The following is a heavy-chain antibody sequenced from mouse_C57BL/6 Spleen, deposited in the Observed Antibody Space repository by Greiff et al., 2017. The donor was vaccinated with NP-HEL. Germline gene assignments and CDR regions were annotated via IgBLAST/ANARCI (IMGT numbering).Heavy chain of an antibody. Sequence: QVQLKQPGAELVKPGASVKLSCKASGYTFTSYWMHWVKQRPGRGLEWIGRIDPNSGGTKYNEKFKSKATLTVDKPSSTAYMQLSSLTSEDSAVYYCARRDYQYWYFDVWGTGTTVTVSS. CDR3: ARRDYQYWYFDV. V-gene: IGHV1-72*01. CDR2: IDPNSGGT. CDR1: GYTFTSYW. J-gene: IGHJ1*03. D-gene: IGHD1-1*02.